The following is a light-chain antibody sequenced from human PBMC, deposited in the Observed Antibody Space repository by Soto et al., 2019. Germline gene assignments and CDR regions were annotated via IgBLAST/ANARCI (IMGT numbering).Light chain of an antibody. CDR1: QSVSTY. J-gene: IGKJ5*01. V-gene: IGKV3-11*01. CDR3: QQRRSWPPTIT. CDR2: DAS. Sequence: IVITQSPATLSVSQGERATLSCRASQSVSTYLAWYQQRPGQAPRLLIYDASYRATDIPPRFSGSGSGTDFTLTISSLEPEDFAVYYCQQRRSWPPTITFGQGTRLEI.